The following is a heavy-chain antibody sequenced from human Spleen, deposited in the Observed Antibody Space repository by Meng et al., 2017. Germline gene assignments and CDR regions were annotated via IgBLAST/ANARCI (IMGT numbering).Heavy chain of an antibody. Sequence: ASVKVSCKASGYTFTGYYMHWVRQAPGQGLEWMGWINPNSGVTNYAQKFQGRVTMTRDTSISTAYMELSRLRSDDTAVYYCARDVPTRTYYYDSSGYENDYWGQGTLVTVSS. CDR1: GYTFTGYY. CDR3: ARDVPTRTYYYDSSGYENDY. D-gene: IGHD3-22*01. J-gene: IGHJ4*02. CDR2: INPNSGVT. V-gene: IGHV1-2*02.